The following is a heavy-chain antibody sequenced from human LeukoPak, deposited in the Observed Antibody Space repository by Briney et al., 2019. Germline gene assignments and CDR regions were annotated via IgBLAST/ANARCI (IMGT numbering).Heavy chain of an antibody. J-gene: IGHJ5*02. V-gene: IGHV3-48*01. CDR1: GFTFGIYA. CDR3: ARDSGNWFDP. CDR2: IGPSGSNI. Sequence: GGSLRLSCAASGFTFGIYAMNWVRQAPGKGLEWVSYIGPSGSNIYYADSVKGRFTISRDNAKDSLYLQMNSLRAEDTAVYYCARDSGNWFDPWGQGTLVTVSS. D-gene: IGHD3-10*01.